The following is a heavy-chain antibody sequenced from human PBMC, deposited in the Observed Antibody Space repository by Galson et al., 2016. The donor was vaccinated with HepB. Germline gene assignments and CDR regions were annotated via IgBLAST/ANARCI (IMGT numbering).Heavy chain of an antibody. Sequence: SLRLSCAASGFTFSRYSLHWVRQAPGKGLEWVAVISFDGSKKYYADSVKGRFTMSRDNSKNTLYLQMNSLRPEDTALYNCARDRGSGYDRYYYYGMDVWSKGTTVTVSS. CDR2: ISFDGSKK. CDR1: GFTFSRYS. J-gene: IGHJ6*04. V-gene: IGHV3-30-3*01. CDR3: ARDRGSGYDRYYYYGMDV. D-gene: IGHD5-12*01.